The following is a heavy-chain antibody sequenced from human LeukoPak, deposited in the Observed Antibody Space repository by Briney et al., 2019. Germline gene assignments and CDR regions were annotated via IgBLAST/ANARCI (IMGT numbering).Heavy chain of an antibody. CDR2: ISSSSSYI. CDR3: ARGKTDYRIAAAGRGLGNWFDP. D-gene: IGHD6-13*01. V-gene: IGHV3-21*01. J-gene: IGHJ5*02. Sequence: GGSLRLSCAASGFTFSSYSMNWVRQAPGKGLEWVSSISSSSSYIYYADSVKGRFAISRDNAKNSLYLQMNSLRAEDTAVYYCARGKTDYRIAAAGRGLGNWFDPWGQGTLVTVSS. CDR1: GFTFSSYS.